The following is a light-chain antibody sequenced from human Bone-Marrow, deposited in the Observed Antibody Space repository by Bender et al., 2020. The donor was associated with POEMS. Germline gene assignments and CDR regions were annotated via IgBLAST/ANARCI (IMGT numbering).Light chain of an antibody. CDR1: SSNIGAHA. CDR2: SSH. CDR3: CSYARGYSVV. Sequence: QSVLTQPPSASVTPGQRVTISCSGGSSNIGAHAVNWYQHLPGTAPKLLIYSSHRRPSEVPDRFSGSKSGNTASLTISGLQAEDEADYYCCSYARGYSVVFGGGTKVTVL. J-gene: IGLJ2*01. V-gene: IGLV1-44*01.